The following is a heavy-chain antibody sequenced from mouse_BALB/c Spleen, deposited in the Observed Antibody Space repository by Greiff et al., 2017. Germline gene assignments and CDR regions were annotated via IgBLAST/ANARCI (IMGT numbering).Heavy chain of an antibody. CDR2: ISSGGSYT. V-gene: IGHV5-6*02. CDR1: GFTFSSYG. Sequence: LVESGGDLVKPGGSLKLSCAASGFTFSSYGMSWVRQTPDKRLEWVATISSGGSYTYYPDSVKGRFTISRDNAKNTLYLQMSSLKSEDTAMYYCARRDRYGAGFAYWGQGTLVTVSA. J-gene: IGHJ3*01. D-gene: IGHD2-14*01. CDR3: ARRDRYGAGFAY.